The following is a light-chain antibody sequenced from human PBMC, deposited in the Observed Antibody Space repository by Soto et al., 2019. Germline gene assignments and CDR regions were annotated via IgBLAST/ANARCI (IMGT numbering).Light chain of an antibody. Sequence: EIVMTQSPATLSVSPGERATHSCRASQSVSGNLAWYQQKPGQAPRLLIYGASTRANGIPARFSGSGSGAEFTLTISSLQSEDFAVYYCQQYNNWFSITFGQGTRLEIK. V-gene: IGKV3-15*01. CDR1: QSVSGN. CDR3: QQYNNWFSIT. J-gene: IGKJ5*01. CDR2: GAS.